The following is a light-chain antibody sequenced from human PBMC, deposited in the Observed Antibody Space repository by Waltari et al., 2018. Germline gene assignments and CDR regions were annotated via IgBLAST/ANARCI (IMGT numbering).Light chain of an antibody. CDR1: QSISSY. CDR3: QQSNSSPFT. V-gene: IGKV1-39*01. Sequence: DIQMTQSPSSLSASVGDSVTITCRASQSISSYLNWYQQKPGKAPKLLIYAASSLQSGVPSRFSGSGSGTDFTLTISSLQLEDFATYYCQQSNSSPFTFGPGTKVDIK. J-gene: IGKJ3*01. CDR2: AAS.